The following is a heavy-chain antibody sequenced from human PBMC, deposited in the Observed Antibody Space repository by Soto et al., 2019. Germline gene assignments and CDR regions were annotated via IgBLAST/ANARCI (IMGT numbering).Heavy chain of an antibody. CDR1: GFTFSSYT. J-gene: IGHJ4*02. D-gene: IGHD4-17*01. V-gene: IGHV3-48*02. CDR2: ISTSSSTI. Sequence: GGSLRLSCAASGFTFSSYTMNWVRQAPGKGLEWVSYISTSSSTIYYADSVKGRFTISRDNAENSLYLQISSLRDDDTAVYYCARGAYNDYGDFFDYWGQGTLVTVSS. CDR3: ARGAYNDYGDFFDY.